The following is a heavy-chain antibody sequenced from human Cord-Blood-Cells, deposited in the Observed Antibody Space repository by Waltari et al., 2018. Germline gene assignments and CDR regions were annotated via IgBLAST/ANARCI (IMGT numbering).Heavy chain of an antibody. Sequence: EVQLVESGGGLVKPGGSLRLSCPASGFTFSSYSMNWVRQDPGKGLEWVSSISSSSSYIYYADSVKGRFTISRDNAKNSLYLQMNSLRAEDTAVYYCARDGYGYAFDIWGQGTMVTVSS. CDR3: ARDGYGYAFDI. D-gene: IGHD5-18*01. J-gene: IGHJ3*02. CDR2: ISSSSSYI. CDR1: GFTFSSYS. V-gene: IGHV3-21*01.